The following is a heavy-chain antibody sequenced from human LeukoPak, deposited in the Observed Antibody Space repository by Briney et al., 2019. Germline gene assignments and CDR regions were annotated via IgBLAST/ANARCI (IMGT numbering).Heavy chain of an antibody. CDR3: ARGSMYYYDSSGYYLHY. D-gene: IGHD3-22*01. J-gene: IGHJ4*02. Sequence: GASVKVSCKASGGTFSSYAISRVRQAPGQGLEWMGRIIPILGIANYAQKFQGRVTITADKSTSTAYMELSSLRSEDTAVYYCARGSMYYYDSSGYYLHYWGQGTLVTVSS. V-gene: IGHV1-69*04. CDR2: IIPILGIA. CDR1: GGTFSSYA.